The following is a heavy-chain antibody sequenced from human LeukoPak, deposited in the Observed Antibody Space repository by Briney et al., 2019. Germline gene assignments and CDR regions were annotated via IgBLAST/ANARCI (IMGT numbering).Heavy chain of an antibody. V-gene: IGHV3-21*01. Sequence: GSPRLSCAASGFTFSSYSMNWVRQAPGKGLEWVSSISSSSSYIYYADSMKGRFTISRDNAKNSLYLQMNSLRAEDTAVYYCARDRAQEGEGFWSGYSIDAFDIWGQGTMVTVSS. D-gene: IGHD3-3*01. CDR3: ARDRAQEGEGFWSGYSIDAFDI. CDR1: GFTFSSYS. CDR2: ISSSSSYI. J-gene: IGHJ3*02.